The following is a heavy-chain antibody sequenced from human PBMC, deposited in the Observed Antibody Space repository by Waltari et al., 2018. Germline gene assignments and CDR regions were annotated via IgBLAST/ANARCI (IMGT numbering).Heavy chain of an antibody. Sequence: QVQLVQSGAEVKKPGSSVKVSCKASGGTFSSYAISWVRQAPGQGLEWMGRIIPIFGTASDAQKFQGRVTITADKSTSTAYMELSSLRSEDTAVYYCARENVVVVAAIPYYYGMDVWGQGTTVTVSS. CDR1: GGTFSSYA. D-gene: IGHD2-15*01. CDR3: ARENVVVVAAIPYYYGMDV. J-gene: IGHJ6*02. CDR2: IIPIFGTA. V-gene: IGHV1-69*08.